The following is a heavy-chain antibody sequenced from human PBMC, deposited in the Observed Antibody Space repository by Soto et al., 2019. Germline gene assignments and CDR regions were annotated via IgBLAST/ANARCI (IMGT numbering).Heavy chain of an antibody. CDR1: GGSISSSSYY. D-gene: IGHD6-13*01. V-gene: IGHV4-39*01. CDR3: ARHVVAAAGSLPVWFDP. Sequence: QLQLQESGPGLVKPSETLSLTCTVSGGSISSSSYYWGWIRQPPGKGLEWIGSIYYSGSTYYNPSLKSRVTISVDTSKNQFSLKLSSVTAADTAVYYCARHVVAAAGSLPVWFDPWGQGTLVTVSS. J-gene: IGHJ5*02. CDR2: IYYSGST.